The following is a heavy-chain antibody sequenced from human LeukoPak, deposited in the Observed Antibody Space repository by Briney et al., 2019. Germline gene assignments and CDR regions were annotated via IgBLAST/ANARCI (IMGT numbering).Heavy chain of an antibody. CDR2: ISSSSYI. Sequence: PGGSLRLSCAASGFTFSSYSMTWVRQAPGKGLEWVSSISSSSYIYYADSVKGRFTISRDNAKNSLYLQMNSLRAEDTAVYYCTRHGIAVAGRDVWGQGTTVTVSS. CDR3: TRHGIAVAGRDV. V-gene: IGHV3-21*01. J-gene: IGHJ6*02. D-gene: IGHD6-19*01. CDR1: GFTFSSYS.